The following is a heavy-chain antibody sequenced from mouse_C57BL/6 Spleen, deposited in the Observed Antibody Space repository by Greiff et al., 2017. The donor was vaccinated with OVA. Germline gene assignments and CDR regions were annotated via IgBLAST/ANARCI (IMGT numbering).Heavy chain of an antibody. D-gene: IGHD1-1*01. CDR1: GYTFTDYE. CDR2: IDPETGGT. Sequence: QVQLQQSGAELVRPGASVTLSCKASGYTFTDYEMHWVKQTPVHGLEWIGAIDPETGGTAYNQKFKGKAILTADKSSSTAYMELRSLTSEDSAVYYCTRGGSSYPDWYCDVWGTGTTVTVSS. J-gene: IGHJ1*03. CDR3: TRGGSSYPDWYCDV. V-gene: IGHV1-15*01.